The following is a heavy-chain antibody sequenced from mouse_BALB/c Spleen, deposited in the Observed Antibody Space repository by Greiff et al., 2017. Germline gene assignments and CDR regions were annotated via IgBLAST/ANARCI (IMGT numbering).Heavy chain of an antibody. Sequence: EVMLVESGGGLVQPGGSLRLSCATSGFTFTDYYMSWVRQPPGKALEWLGFIRNKANGYTTEYSASVKGRFTISRDNSQSILYLQMNTLRAADSATYYCARYYYGSSFAYWGQGTLVTVSA. J-gene: IGHJ3*01. CDR1: GFTFTDYY. CDR3: ARYYYGSSFAY. CDR2: IRNKANGYTT. D-gene: IGHD1-1*01. V-gene: IGHV7-3*02.